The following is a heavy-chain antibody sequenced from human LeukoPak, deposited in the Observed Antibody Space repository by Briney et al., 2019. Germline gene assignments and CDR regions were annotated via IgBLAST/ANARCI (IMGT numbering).Heavy chain of an antibody. V-gene: IGHV3-74*01. CDR3: ARVGYTKNYGRWYGLDV. CDR1: GFTFTNYW. J-gene: IGHJ6*02. D-gene: IGHD5-18*01. Sequence: GGSLRLSRAASGFTFTNYWMHWVREAPGKGLVWFSGINDAGSDTIYADSVKGRFTIFRDNTKNTLYLQMNSLRAEDTAVYYCARVGYTKNYGRWYGLDVSGQGTTVTVSS. CDR2: INDAGSDT.